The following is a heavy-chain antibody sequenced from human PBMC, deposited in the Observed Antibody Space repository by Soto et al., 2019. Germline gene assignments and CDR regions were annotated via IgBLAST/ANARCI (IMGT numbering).Heavy chain of an antibody. CDR2: IYHSGTT. CDR3: ARVRGNQPLGWFDP. V-gene: IGHV4-31*03. CDR1: GGSISSGGYY. J-gene: IGHJ5*02. D-gene: IGHD2-2*01. Sequence: QVQLQESGPGLVKPSQTLSLTCTVSGGSISSGGYYWSWIRQHPGKGLEWIGYIYHSGTTYYNPYLKSRLTISVDKSKNQFTLKLTSVTAADTAVYYCARVRGNQPLGWFDPWGQGTLVTVSS.